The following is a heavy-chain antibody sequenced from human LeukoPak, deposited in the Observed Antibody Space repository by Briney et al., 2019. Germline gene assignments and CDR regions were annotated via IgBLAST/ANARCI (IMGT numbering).Heavy chain of an antibody. Sequence: PSETLSLTCTVSGGSISSGDYYWSWIRQPPGKGLEWIGSIYYSGSTYYNPSLKSRVTISVDTSKNQFSLKLSSVTAADTAVYYCARSSGYSSSGGLNWFDTWGQGTLVTVSS. CDR1: GGSISSGDYY. CDR2: IYYSGST. CDR3: ARSSGYSSSGGLNWFDT. J-gene: IGHJ5*02. V-gene: IGHV4-39*01. D-gene: IGHD6-13*01.